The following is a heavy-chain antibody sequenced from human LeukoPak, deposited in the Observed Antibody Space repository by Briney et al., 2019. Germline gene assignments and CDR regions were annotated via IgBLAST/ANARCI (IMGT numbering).Heavy chain of an antibody. CDR2: MYYGGST. CDR1: GGSISSSSYY. J-gene: IGHJ4*02. Sequence: SETLSLTGTVSGGSISSSSYYWGWLRPPPGKGLEWIGSMYYGGSTYYNPSVKSRITISVDTSKNQFSLKLSSVTAADTAVYYCARHWSVRFLEWLFVDYWGQGTLVTVSS. D-gene: IGHD3-3*01. CDR3: ARHWSVRFLEWLFVDY. V-gene: IGHV4-39*01.